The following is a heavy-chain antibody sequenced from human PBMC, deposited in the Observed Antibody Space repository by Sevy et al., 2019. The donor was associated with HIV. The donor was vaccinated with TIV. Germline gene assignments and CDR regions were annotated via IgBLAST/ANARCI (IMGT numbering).Heavy chain of an antibody. CDR2: IRGAGSIT. CDR3: ARNFVPDTTSYFGPLDY. V-gene: IGHV3-23*01. J-gene: IGHJ4*02. CDR1: GFTFNSYA. D-gene: IGHD3-9*01. Sequence: GGSLRLSCAASGFTFNSYAMNWVRQAPGKGLEWLSAIRGAGSITFYADSVKGRFTISRDNSRNTLDLQMNSLRAEDTAIYYCARNFVPDTTSYFGPLDYWGRGTLVTVSS.